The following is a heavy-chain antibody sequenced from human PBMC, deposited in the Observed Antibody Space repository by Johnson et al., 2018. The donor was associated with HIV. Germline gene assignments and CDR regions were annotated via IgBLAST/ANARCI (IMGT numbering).Heavy chain of an antibody. CDR2: IYSGGST. D-gene: IGHD3-22*01. J-gene: IGHJ3*02. V-gene: IGHV3-66*01. CDR1: GFTFSSNY. CDR3: AKNRHYYDSSGYSDAFDI. Sequence: VQLVESGGGVARPGGSLRLSCEASGFTFSSNYMSWVRQAPGKGLEWVSVIYSGGSTYYADSVKGRFTISRDNSKNTLYLQMNSLRAEDTAVYYCAKNRHYYDSSGYSDAFDIWGQGTMVTVSS.